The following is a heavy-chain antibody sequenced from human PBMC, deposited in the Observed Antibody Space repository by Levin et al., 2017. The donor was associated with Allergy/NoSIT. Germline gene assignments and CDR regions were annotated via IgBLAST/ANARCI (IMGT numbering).Heavy chain of an antibody. Sequence: GGSLRLSCAASGFTFSSYGMHWVRQAPGKGLEWVADIWYDGSNIYYADFVKGRFTISRDNSKNTLYLQMNSLRAEDTAVYHCASNGVPPNSFYGMNFWGQGTTVTVSS. V-gene: IGHV3-33*01. CDR1: GFTFSSYG. D-gene: IGHD2-8*01. CDR3: ASNGVPPNSFYGMNF. J-gene: IGHJ6*02. CDR2: IWYDGSNI.